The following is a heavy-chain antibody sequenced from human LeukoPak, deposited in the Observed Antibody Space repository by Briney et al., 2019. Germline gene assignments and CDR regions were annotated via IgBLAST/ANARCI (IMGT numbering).Heavy chain of an antibody. J-gene: IGHJ3*02. CDR3: ARDGHRRYYYDSSGREDAFDI. V-gene: IGHV1-18*01. D-gene: IGHD3-22*01. CDR2: ISAYNGNT. CDR1: GYTFTNYG. Sequence: ASVKVPCKASGYTFTNYGISWVRQAPGQGLEWMGWISAYNGNTNYAQKFQGLVTMTRDTSTSTVYMELRSLRSADTAVYHCARDGHRRYYYDSSGREDAFDIWGQGTMVTVPS.